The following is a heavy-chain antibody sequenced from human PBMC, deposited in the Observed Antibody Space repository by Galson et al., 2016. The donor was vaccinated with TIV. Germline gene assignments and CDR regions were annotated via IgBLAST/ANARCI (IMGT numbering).Heavy chain of an antibody. CDR3: ARAAKPPVPVADI. Sequence: SVKVSCKASGYGFSNYGFIWVRQAPGQGLEWVGWISSYNGHIEYAQKFQGRGTLTTDTSTSTAYMELRSLRSNDTAVYYCARAAKPPVPVADIGGQGTMVTVSS. D-gene: IGHD6-13*01. V-gene: IGHV1-18*01. CDR1: GYGFSNYG. CDR2: ISSYNGHI. J-gene: IGHJ3*02.